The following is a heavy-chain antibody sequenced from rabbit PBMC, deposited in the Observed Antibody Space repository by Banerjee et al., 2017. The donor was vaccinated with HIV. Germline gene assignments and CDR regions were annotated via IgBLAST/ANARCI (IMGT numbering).Heavy chain of an antibody. D-gene: IGHD3-1*01. J-gene: IGHJ4*01. Sequence: QEQLVESGGGLVTLGGSLKLSCKASGIDFSSYGISWVRQAPGKGLEWIAYIYPDYGSTDYASWVNGRFTISLDNAQNTVFLQMTSLTAADTATYFCARDADVVGYGPVFNLWGPGPSSPS. CDR2: IYPDYGST. CDR3: ARDADVVGYGPVFNL. CDR1: GIDFSSYG. V-gene: IGHV1S47*01.